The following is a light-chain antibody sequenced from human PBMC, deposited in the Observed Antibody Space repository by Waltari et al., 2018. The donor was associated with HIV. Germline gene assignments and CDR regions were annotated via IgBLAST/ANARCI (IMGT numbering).Light chain of an antibody. CDR3: SSFANRDGFYVL. V-gene: IGLV2-8*01. CDR2: EVT. CDR1: NSDIGTYDY. J-gene: IGLJ2*01. Sequence: QSALTQPPSASGSPGQSVTLSCTGTNSDIGTYDYVSWYQQHPGKAPKLVISEVTKRPSGVSDRFSGSKSGNTAFLTVSGLQAEDEADYYCSSFANRDGFYVLFGG.